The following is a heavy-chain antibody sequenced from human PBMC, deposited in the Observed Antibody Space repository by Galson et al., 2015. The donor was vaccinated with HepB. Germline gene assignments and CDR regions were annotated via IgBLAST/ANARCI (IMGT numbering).Heavy chain of an antibody. D-gene: IGHD3-22*01. Sequence: SLRLSCAASGFTFSSYAMHWVRQAPGKGLEWVAVISYDGSNKYYADSVKSRFTISRDNSKNTLYLQMNSLRAEDTAVYYCARGRGSGYWDYWGQGTLVTVSS. CDR1: GFTFSSYA. CDR2: ISYDGSNK. V-gene: IGHV3-30-3*01. CDR3: ARGRGSGYWDY. J-gene: IGHJ4*02.